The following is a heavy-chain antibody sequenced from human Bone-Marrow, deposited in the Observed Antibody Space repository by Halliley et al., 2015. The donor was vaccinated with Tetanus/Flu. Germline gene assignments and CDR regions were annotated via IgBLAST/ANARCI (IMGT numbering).Heavy chain of an antibody. CDR1: GTSFGDHF. CDR3: ARGRSRSVARPFDS. V-gene: IGHV4-34*01. J-gene: IGHJ4*02. Sequence: TLSLTCSVYGTSFGDHFWSWIRQTPGKGLEWIGEIYHSGNTNYKASLKSPLKISINATKNLFSLNLNSVTAADTGTYFCARGRSRSVARPFDSWGQGSLLIVSS. CDR2: IYHSGNT. D-gene: IGHD6-6*01.